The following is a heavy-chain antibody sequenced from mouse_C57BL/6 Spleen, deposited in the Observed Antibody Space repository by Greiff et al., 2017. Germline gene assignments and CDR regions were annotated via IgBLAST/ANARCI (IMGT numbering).Heavy chain of an antibody. CDR1: GFTFTDYY. CDR2: IRNKANGYTT. V-gene: IGHV7-3*01. CDR3: ARAYYGNYAGLYWYFDV. J-gene: IGHJ1*03. D-gene: IGHD2-10*01. Sequence: EVKVVESGGGLVQPGGSLSLSCAASGFTFTDYYMSWVRQPPGKALEWLGFIRNKANGYTTEYSASVKGRFTISRDNSQSILYLQMNALRAEDSATYYCARAYYGNYAGLYWYFDVWGTGTTVTVSS.